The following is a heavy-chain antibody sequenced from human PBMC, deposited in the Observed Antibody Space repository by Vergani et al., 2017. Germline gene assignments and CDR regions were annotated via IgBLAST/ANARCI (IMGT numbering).Heavy chain of an antibody. CDR2: ISGSGGST. CDR3: AKDPQPLYSSGVHWFDP. J-gene: IGHJ5*02. CDR1: GFTFSSYA. V-gene: IGHV3-23*01. D-gene: IGHD6-19*01. Sequence: EVQLLESGGGLVQPGGSLRLSCAASGFTFSSYAMSWVRQAPGKGLEWVSAISGSGGSTYYADSVKGRFTISRDNSKNTLYLQMNSLRAEDTAVYYCAKDPQPLYSSGVHWFDPWGQGTLVTVSS.